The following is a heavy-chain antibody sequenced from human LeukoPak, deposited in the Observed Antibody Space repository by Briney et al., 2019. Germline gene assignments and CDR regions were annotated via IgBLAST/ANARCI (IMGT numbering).Heavy chain of an antibody. CDR2: IKEDGSEK. CDR3: ARAHYSSFDY. J-gene: IGHJ4*02. D-gene: IGHD3-22*01. V-gene: IGHV3-7*01. CDR1: GFTLRDYW. Sequence: PGGSLRLSCAASGFTLRDYWMSWVRQAPGKGLEWVANIKEDGSEKHYVDSVKGRFTISRDNAKNSLYLQSLALQMNSLRAEDTAVYYCARAHYSSFDYWGQGTLVTVSS.